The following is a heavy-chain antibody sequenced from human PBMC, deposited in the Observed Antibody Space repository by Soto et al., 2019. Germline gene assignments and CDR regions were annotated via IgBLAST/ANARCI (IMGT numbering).Heavy chain of an antibody. Sequence: QVHLVESGGGVVQPGRSLRLSCAASGFSFSSSGMHWVRQAPGKGLEWVAVIWYDGNKKYYGDSVRGRFTISRDNSKNTLYLEMNSLRAEDTAVYYCGVDTTGLPDYWGQGTLVTVSS. CDR2: IWYDGNKK. J-gene: IGHJ4*02. CDR3: GVDTTGLPDY. V-gene: IGHV3-33*03. CDR1: GFSFSSSG. D-gene: IGHD5-18*01.